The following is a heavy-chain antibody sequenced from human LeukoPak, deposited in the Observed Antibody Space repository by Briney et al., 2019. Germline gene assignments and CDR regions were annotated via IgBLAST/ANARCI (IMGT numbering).Heavy chain of an antibody. Sequence: ASQTLSLTCAISGDSVSSNSVAWNWIRQSPSRGLEWLGRTYYRSKWYNDYAVSVKGRITINPDTSKNQFSLQLNPVTPEDTAVYYCARDHCSGGSCHWRFDYWGQGTLVTVSS. CDR1: GDSVSSNSVA. V-gene: IGHV6-1*01. D-gene: IGHD2-15*01. CDR3: ARDHCSGGSCHWRFDY. J-gene: IGHJ4*02. CDR2: TYYRSKWYN.